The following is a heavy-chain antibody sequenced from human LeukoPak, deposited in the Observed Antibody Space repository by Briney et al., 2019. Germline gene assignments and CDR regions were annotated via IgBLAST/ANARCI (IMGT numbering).Heavy chain of an antibody. Sequence: PGGSLRLSCAASGFTFSSHWMSWVRQAPGKGLEWVANIKKDGSEKYYVDAVKGRFTISRDNAKTTLYLQMNSLRAEDTAVYFCAGLRRAYYYYMDVWGKGTTVTVSS. CDR2: IKKDGSEK. CDR1: GFTFSSHW. J-gene: IGHJ6*03. CDR3: AGLRRAYYYYMDV. V-gene: IGHV3-7*01.